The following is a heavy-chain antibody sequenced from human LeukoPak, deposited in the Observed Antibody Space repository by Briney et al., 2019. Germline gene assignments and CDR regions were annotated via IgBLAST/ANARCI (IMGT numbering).Heavy chain of an antibody. CDR2: INPNSGGT. Sequence: ASVKVSCKASGYTFTGYYMHWVRQAPGQGLEWMGWINPNSGGTNYAQKFQGRVTMTRDTSISTAYMELSRLRSDDTAVYYCARDGGIVVVPAAFYWFDPWGQGTLVTVSS. D-gene: IGHD2-2*01. J-gene: IGHJ5*02. CDR3: ARDGGIVVVPAAFYWFDP. V-gene: IGHV1-2*02. CDR1: GYTFTGYY.